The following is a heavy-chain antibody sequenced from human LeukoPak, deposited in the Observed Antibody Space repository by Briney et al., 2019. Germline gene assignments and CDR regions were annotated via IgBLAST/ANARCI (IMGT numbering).Heavy chain of an antibody. J-gene: IGHJ4*02. CDR3: AKDQCSSTSCYLLDY. V-gene: IGHV3-48*02. D-gene: IGHD2-2*01. CDR1: GFTFSSHS. CDR2: ISTSSTTI. Sequence: GGSLRLSCAASGFTFSSHSMNWVRQAPGKGLEWVSYISTSSTTIYYADSVKGRFTISRDNAKNSLYLQMNSLRDEDTAVYYCAKDQCSSTSCYLLDYWGQGTLVTVSS.